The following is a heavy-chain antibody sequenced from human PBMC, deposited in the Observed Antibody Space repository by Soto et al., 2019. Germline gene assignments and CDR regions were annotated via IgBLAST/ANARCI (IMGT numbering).Heavy chain of an antibody. CDR1: GYTFISYN. J-gene: IGHJ4*02. CDR2: INAGKGDT. Sequence: GASVKVSCKASGYTFISYNMQWVRQAPGQRPEWMGWINAGKGDTKYSQKFQGRVTITRDTTATTVYVELSSLTSEDTAVYYCARDQWEIRGFDFWGQGTLVTVSS. V-gene: IGHV1-3*01. D-gene: IGHD1-26*01. CDR3: ARDQWEIRGFDF.